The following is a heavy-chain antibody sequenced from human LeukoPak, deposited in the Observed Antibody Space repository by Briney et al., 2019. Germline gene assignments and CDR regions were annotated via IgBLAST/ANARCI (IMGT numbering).Heavy chain of an antibody. J-gene: IGHJ4*02. CDR2: IKQDGSEK. CDR3: ARDRNTDFWSGYYTNYCDY. V-gene: IGHV3-7*01. CDR1: GFTFSSYW. Sequence: QPGGSLRLSCAASGFTFSSYWMSWVRQAPGKGLEWVATIKQDGSEKYYVDSVKGRFTISRDNAKNSLYLQMNSLRAEDTAVYYCARDRNTDFWSGYYTNYCDYWGQGTLVTVSS. D-gene: IGHD3-3*01.